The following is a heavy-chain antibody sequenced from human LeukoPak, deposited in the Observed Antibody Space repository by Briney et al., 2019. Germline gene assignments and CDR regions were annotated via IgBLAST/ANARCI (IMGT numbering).Heavy chain of an antibody. Sequence: ASVKVSCKASGYTLTSYYMHWVRRAPGQGLEWMGIINPSGGSTTYAQKFQGRVTMTRDTSTSTVYMELNSLRSEDTAVYYCARDYSGFKNWGQGTLVTVSS. CDR1: GYTLTSYY. CDR3: ARDYSGFKN. D-gene: IGHD6-19*01. V-gene: IGHV1-46*01. J-gene: IGHJ4*02. CDR2: INPSGGST.